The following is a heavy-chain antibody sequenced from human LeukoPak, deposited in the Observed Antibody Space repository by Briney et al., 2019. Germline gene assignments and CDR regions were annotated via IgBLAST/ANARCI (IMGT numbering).Heavy chain of an antibody. CDR1: APSISSGGYC. Sequence: SETLSLTCAVSAPSISSGGYCCSWIRQPPGKGLEWSGHIYYSGSTYYNPSPKTRVTISVDSAKHQFSLTLSAVTAADRTVECGAREHGSGRYNWFDPWGQATLVTVSS. CDR2: IYYSGST. J-gene: IGHJ5*02. V-gene: IGHV4-30-4*07. CDR3: AREHGSGRYNWFDP. D-gene: IGHD3-10*01.